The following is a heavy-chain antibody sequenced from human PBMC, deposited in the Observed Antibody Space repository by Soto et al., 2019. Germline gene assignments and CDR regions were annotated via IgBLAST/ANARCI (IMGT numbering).Heavy chain of an antibody. D-gene: IGHD2-2*01. V-gene: IGHV4-61*01. CDR2: IYYSGST. J-gene: IGHJ4*02. CDR1: GGSVSSGSYY. CDR3: ARLQAPVVAVPATVYFDD. Sequence: PETLSLTCTVSGGSVSSGSYYWSWIRQPPGKGLEWIGYIYYSGSTNYNPSLKSRVTISVDTSKNQFSLKLSSVTAADTAVYYCARLQAPVVAVPATVYFDDWGQGTLVTVSS.